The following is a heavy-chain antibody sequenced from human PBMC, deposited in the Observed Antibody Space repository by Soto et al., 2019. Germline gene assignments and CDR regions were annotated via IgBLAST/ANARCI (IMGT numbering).Heavy chain of an antibody. D-gene: IGHD6-19*01. CDR3: ARLIAVAGIPYYYYYGMDV. CDR1: GGSISSGGYY. CDR2: IYYSGST. V-gene: IGHV4-31*03. Sequence: SETLSLTCTVSGGSISSGGYYWSWIRQHPGKGLEWIGYIYYSGSTYYNPSLKGRVTISVDTSKNQFSLKLSSVTAADTAVYYCARLIAVAGIPYYYYYGMDVWGQGTTVTVSS. J-gene: IGHJ6*02.